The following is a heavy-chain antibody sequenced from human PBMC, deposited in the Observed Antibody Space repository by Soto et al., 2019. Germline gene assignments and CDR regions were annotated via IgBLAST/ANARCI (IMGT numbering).Heavy chain of an antibody. V-gene: IGHV2-5*02. D-gene: IGHD2-21*02. CDR1: GFSLSTSGVG. CDR2: IYWDDDK. J-gene: IGHJ4*02. Sequence: QITLKESGPTLVKPTQTLTLTCTFSGFSLSTSGVGVGWIRQPPGKALEWLALIYWDDDKRYSPSLKSRLTITKDTSKNQVVLTMTNMDPVDTATYYCAHSDCGGDCYYYYFDYWGQGTLVTVSS. CDR3: AHSDCGGDCYYYYFDY.